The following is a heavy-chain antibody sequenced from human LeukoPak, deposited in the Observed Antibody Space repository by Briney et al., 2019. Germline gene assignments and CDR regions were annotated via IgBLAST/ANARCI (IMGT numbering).Heavy chain of an antibody. CDR2: ISGSGGST. Sequence: GSLRLFCAASGFTFSNYAMGWVRQAPGKGLEWVSAISGSGGSTYYADSVKGRFTISRDNSKNTLYLQMNSLRAEDTAVYYCEKGATGPGWYFDYWGQGTLVTVSS. D-gene: IGHD1-1*01. J-gene: IGHJ4*02. CDR1: GFTFSNYA. CDR3: EKGATGPGWYFDY. V-gene: IGHV3-23*01.